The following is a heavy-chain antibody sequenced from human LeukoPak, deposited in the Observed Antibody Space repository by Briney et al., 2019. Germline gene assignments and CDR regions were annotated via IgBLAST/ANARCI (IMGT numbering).Heavy chain of an antibody. Sequence: SETLSLTCTVSGGSISSGGYYWSWIRQHPGKGLEWIGYIYYSGSTYYNPSLKSRVTISVDTSKNQFSLKLSSVTAAETAVYYCARGRVESGSYYKRFDPWGQGTLVTVSS. CDR3: ARGRVESGSYYKRFDP. CDR1: GGSISSGGYY. CDR2: IYYSGST. V-gene: IGHV4-31*03. J-gene: IGHJ5*02. D-gene: IGHD3-10*01.